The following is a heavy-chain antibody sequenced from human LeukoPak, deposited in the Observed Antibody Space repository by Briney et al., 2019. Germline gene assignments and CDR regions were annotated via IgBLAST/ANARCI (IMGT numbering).Heavy chain of an antibody. V-gene: IGHV4-34*01. CDR1: GGSFSGYY. CDR2: INHSGST. Sequence: SETLSLTCAVYGGSFSGYYWSWIRQPPGKGLEWIGEINHSGSTNYNPSLKSRVTISVDTSKNQFSLKLSSVTAADTAVYYCARSDIASPGGGAFDIWGQGTMVTVSS. J-gene: IGHJ3*02. D-gene: IGHD6-13*01. CDR3: ARSDIASPGGGAFDI.